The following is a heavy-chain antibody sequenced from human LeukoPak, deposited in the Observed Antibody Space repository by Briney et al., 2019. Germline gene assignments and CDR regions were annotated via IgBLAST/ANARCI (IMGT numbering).Heavy chain of an antibody. CDR2: ISSRGSVM. V-gene: IGHV3-11*01. CDR1: GITISDYH. J-gene: IGHJ4*02. CDR3: SGRGAGPYYFEY. D-gene: IGHD1-26*01. Sequence: GGSLRLSCAASGITISDYHMNWIRQAPGKGLEWVSYISSRGSVMYYADSVQGRFTISRDTAKNSWYLQMNSLRVEDTAVYYCSGRGAGPYYFEYWGQGTLVTVSS.